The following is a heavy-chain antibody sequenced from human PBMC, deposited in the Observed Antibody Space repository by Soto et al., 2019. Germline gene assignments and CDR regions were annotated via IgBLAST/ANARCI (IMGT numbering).Heavy chain of an antibody. J-gene: IGHJ4*02. CDR2: ISYDGSNK. D-gene: IGHD4-17*01. Sequence: GGSLRLSCAASGFTFSSYAMHWVRQAPGKGLEWVAVISYDGSNKYYADPVKGRFTISRDNSKNTLYLQMNSLRAEDTAVYYCAKTTVWGQGTLVTVSS. CDR1: GFTFSSYA. CDR3: AKTTV. V-gene: IGHV3-30-3*02.